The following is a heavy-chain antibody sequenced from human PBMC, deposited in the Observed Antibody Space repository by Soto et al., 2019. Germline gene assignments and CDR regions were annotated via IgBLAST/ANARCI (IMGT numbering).Heavy chain of an antibody. CDR2: ISGSSGTT. CDR3: VKDEIKAEGSQKDMEV. CDR1: GFTFITLA. J-gene: IGHJ6*04. V-gene: IGHV3-23*01. Sequence: LILSCASSGFTFITLAMIFVRQAPGEVLEWVSVISGSSGTTYYADSVKGRFTISRDNAKNTLYLQMSSLRAGDTAVYYCVKDEIKAEGSQKDMEVWGKGHTVNVSS.